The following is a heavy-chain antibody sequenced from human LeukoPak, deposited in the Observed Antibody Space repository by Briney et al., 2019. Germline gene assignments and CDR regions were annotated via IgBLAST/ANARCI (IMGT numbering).Heavy chain of an antibody. J-gene: IGHJ4*02. D-gene: IGHD3-9*01. Sequence: SVKVSCKASGGTFSSYAISWVRQAPGQGLEWMGGIIPIFGTANYAQKFQGRVTITADESTSTAYMELSSLRSEDTAVYYCARDDSLRGRGDILSYYFDYWGQGTLVTVSS. CDR1: GGTFSSYA. V-gene: IGHV1-69*13. CDR2: IIPIFGTA. CDR3: ARDDSLRGRGDILSYYFDY.